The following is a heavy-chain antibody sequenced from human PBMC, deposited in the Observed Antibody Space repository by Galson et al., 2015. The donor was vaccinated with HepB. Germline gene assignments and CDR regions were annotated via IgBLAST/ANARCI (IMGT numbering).Heavy chain of an antibody. Sequence: SCAASGFTFSNYPISWARQAPGKGLEWVSAVSSGGDTTYYADSVKGRFTISRDNSKNTVYLQLNSLRAEDAALYYCAKEVVNENYFDYWGQGTQVTVSS. V-gene: IGHV3-23*01. CDR3: AKEVVNENYFDY. CDR2: VSSGGDTT. D-gene: IGHD2-2*01. CDR1: GFTFSNYP. J-gene: IGHJ4*02.